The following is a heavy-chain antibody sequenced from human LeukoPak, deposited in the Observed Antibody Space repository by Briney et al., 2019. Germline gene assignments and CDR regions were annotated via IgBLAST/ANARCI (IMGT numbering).Heavy chain of an antibody. CDR3: ARLGITFGGVIANDAFDI. CDR1: GFTFSSYA. V-gene: IGHV3-7*01. D-gene: IGHD3-16*02. J-gene: IGHJ3*02. CDR2: IKQDGSEK. Sequence: GGSLRLSCAASGFTFSSYAMHWVRQAPGKGLEWVANIKQDGSEKYYVDSVKGRFTISRDNAKNSLYLQMNSLRAEDTAVYYCARLGITFGGVIANDAFDIWGQGTMVTVSS.